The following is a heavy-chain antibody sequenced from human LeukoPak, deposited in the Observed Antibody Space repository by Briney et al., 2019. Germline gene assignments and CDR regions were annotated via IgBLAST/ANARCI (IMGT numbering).Heavy chain of an antibody. D-gene: IGHD2-2*01. J-gene: IGHJ4*02. CDR1: CYTLTSYG. CDR3: ARDCSSTSCLDY. CDR2: ISAYNGNT. Sequence: ASVKVSCKASCYTLTSYGISWVRQAPGQGLEWMGWISAYNGNTNYAQKLQGRVTMTTDTSTSTAYMELRSLRSDDTAVYYCARDCSSTSCLDYWGQGTLVTVSS. V-gene: IGHV1-18*01.